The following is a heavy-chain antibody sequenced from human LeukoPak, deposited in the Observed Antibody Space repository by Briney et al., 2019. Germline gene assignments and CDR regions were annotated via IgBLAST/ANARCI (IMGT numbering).Heavy chain of an antibody. J-gene: IGHJ4*02. CDR1: GGSFSGYY. D-gene: IGHD3-9*01. Sequence: SETLSLTCAVYGGSFSGYYWSWIRQPPGKGLEWIGEINHSGSTNYNPSLKSRVTIPVDTSKNQFSLKLSSVTAADTAVYYCARGFRGKLRYFGYWGQGTLVTVSS. CDR3: ARGFRGKLRYFGY. V-gene: IGHV4-34*01. CDR2: INHSGST.